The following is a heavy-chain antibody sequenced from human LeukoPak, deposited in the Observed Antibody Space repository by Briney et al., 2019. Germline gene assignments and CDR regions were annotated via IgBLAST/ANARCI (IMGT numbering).Heavy chain of an antibody. CDR2: IIPIFGTA. V-gene: IGHV1-69*13. CDR1: GGTFSSYA. CDR3: AIEYSYDPQSDY. J-gene: IGHJ4*02. D-gene: IGHD5-18*01. Sequence: ASVKVSCKASGGTFSSYAISWVRQAPGQGLEWMGGIIPIFGTANYAQKFQGRVTITADESTSTAYMELSSLRSEDTAVYYCAIEYSYDPQSDYWGQGTLVTVSS.